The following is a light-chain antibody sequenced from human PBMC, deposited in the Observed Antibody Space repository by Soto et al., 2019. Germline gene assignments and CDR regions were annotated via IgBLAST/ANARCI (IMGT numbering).Light chain of an antibody. CDR2: EVS. Sequence: QSVLTQPASVSGSLGRPFPFSCTGTRSVVGSYNLVSWYQQHPGKAPKVMIYEVSKRPSGVSNRFSGSKSGNTASLTISGLQSEDEADYYCCSYAGGRTYVFGTGTKVTVL. J-gene: IGLJ1*01. CDR1: RSVVGSYNL. CDR3: CSYAGGRTYV. V-gene: IGLV2-23*02.